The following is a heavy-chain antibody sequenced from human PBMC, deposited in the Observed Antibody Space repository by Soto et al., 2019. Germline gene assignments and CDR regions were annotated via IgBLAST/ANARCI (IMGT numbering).Heavy chain of an antibody. Sequence: QLQLQESGPGLVKPSETLSLTCTVSGGSISVNDYYWGWFRQTPGKGLEWIGNVYYTGTTYYNPSLRSRLSMSVDTSKSQFSLNLNSVPAADTAVYYCARLPRYDFWTWGQGILVTVSS. CDR2: VYYTGTT. CDR1: GGSISVNDYY. D-gene: IGHD3-3*01. J-gene: IGHJ5*02. CDR3: ARLPRYDFWT. V-gene: IGHV4-39*01.